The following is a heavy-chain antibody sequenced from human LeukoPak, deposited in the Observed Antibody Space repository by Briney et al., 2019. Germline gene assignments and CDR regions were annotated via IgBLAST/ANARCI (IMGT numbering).Heavy chain of an antibody. J-gene: IGHJ4*02. CDR1: GFTFGDYG. D-gene: IGHD2-2*01. Sequence: PGGSLRLSCTASGFTFGDYGMSWVRQAPGKGLEWVGFIQSRTYGGTTQYAASVKGRFTISRDDSKSIAYLQMNSLKTEDTAVYYCTASDHLYCSSISCHFDYCGQGTLVTVSS. V-gene: IGHV3-49*04. CDR2: IQSRTYGGTT. CDR3: TASDHLYCSSISCHFDY.